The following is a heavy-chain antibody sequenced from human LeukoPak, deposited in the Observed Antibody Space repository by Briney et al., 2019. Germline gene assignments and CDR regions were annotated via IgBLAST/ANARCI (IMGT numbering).Heavy chain of an antibody. D-gene: IGHD1-26*01. CDR1: GDSVSSNSAT. J-gene: IGHJ4*02. CDR2: TYYRSRWYN. Sequence: SQTLSLTCAISGDSVSSNSATWNWIRQSPSRGLEWLGRTYYRSRWYNDYAVSVRSRITINPDTSKNQFSLQLSSVTPEDTAVYFCARAPLVEDTWGLDYWGQGTLVTVSS. V-gene: IGHV6-1*01. CDR3: ARAPLVEDTWGLDY.